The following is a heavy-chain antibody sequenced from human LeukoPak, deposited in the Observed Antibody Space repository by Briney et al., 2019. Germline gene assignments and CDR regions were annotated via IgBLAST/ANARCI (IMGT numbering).Heavy chain of an antibody. Sequence: GGSLRLSCAASGFTFSSYSMNWVRQAPGKGLEWVSSISSSSSYIYYADSVRGRFTISRDNAKNSLYLQMNSLRAEDTAVYYCARGPKGFFDYWGQGTLVTVSS. CDR3: ARGPKGFFDY. J-gene: IGHJ4*02. V-gene: IGHV3-21*01. CDR2: ISSSSSYI. CDR1: GFTFSSYS.